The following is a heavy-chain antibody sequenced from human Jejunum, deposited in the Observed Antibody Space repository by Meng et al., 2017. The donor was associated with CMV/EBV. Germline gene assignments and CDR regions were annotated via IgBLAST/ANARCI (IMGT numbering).Heavy chain of an antibody. Sequence: QIQLVQSGAEVKKSGXSVNVSCKASGYLFTNYGISWVRQAPGQGLEWVGWITPYNGNTDYAQKFQGRVIMTTDTSTNTAYMELRSLRSDDTAVYYCARDNYYGSPIYYKTRLFDPWGQGTLVTVSS. V-gene: IGHV1-18*01. CDR1: GYLFTNYG. J-gene: IGHJ5*02. D-gene: IGHD3-10*01. CDR2: ITPYNGNT. CDR3: ARDNYYGSPIYYKTRLFDP.